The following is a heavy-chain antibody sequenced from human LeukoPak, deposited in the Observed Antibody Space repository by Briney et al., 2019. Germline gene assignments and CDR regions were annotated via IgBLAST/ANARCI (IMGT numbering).Heavy chain of an antibody. V-gene: IGHV4-39*07. CDR3: ASSLTYYYDSSGYL. Sequence: SETLSLTCTVSGGSISSYYWGWIRQPPGKGLEWIGSIYYSGSTYYNPSLKSRVTISVDTSKNQYSLKLSSVTAADTAVHYCASSLTYYYDSSGYLGGQGTLVTVSS. CDR2: IYYSGST. D-gene: IGHD3-22*01. CDR1: GGSISSYY. J-gene: IGHJ4*02.